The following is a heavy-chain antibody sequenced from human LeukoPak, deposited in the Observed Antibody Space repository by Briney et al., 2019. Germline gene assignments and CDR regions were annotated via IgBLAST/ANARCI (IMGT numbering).Heavy chain of an antibody. D-gene: IGHD3-9*01. CDR3: AREGVAYYDILTGYMIPYYYYYYMDV. CDR2: IIPLFGTP. CDR1: GGTFSSYT. Sequence: ASVKVSCKASGGTFSSYTISWVRQAPGQGLEWMGGIIPLFGTPDYAQKFQDRLTITADKSTSTAYMELSSLRSEDTAVYYCAREGVAYYDILTGYMIPYYYYYYMDVWGKGTTVTVSS. V-gene: IGHV1-69*06. J-gene: IGHJ6*03.